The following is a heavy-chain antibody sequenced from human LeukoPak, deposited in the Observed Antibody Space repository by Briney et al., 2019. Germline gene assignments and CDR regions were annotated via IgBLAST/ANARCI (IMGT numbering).Heavy chain of an antibody. CDR2: IRSKANSYAT. D-gene: IGHD1-7*01. V-gene: IGHV3-73*01. J-gene: IGHJ4*02. CDR1: GFTFSGSA. CDR3: TRGTTGPLSY. Sequence: GSLRLSCAASGFTFSGSAMHWVRQASGKGLEWVGRIRSKANSYATAYAASVKGRFTISRDDSKNTAYQQMNSLKTEDTAVYYCTRGTTGPLSYWGQRTLVTVSS.